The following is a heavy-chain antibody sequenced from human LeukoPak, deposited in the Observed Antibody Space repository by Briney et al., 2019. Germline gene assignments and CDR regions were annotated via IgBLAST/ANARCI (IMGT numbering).Heavy chain of an antibody. J-gene: IGHJ5*02. V-gene: IGHV3-7*01. CDR3: ARDGSGSSLAVFDP. CDR1: GFTFSTSW. D-gene: IGHD3-10*01. Sequence: GGSLRLSCVASGFTFSTSWMGWVRQAPGKGLEWVANIKQDGSEKYSVDSVKGRFTISRDNAKNSLYLQMNSLRAEDTAVYYCARDGSGSSLAVFDPWGQGTLVTVSS. CDR2: IKQDGSEK.